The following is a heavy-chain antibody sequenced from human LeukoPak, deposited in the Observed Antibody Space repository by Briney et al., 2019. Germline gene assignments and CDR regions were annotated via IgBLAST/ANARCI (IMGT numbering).Heavy chain of an antibody. J-gene: IGHJ4*02. D-gene: IGHD6-25*01. Sequence: PSETLSLTCAVYGGSFSGHYWTWIRQPPGKGLEWIGEINHSGSTNYNPSLKSRVTVSVDTSKNQFSLRLTSVTAADTAVYYCARARGAEAIDSWGQGTLVTVSS. CDR1: GGSFSGHY. V-gene: IGHV4-34*01. CDR2: INHSGST. CDR3: ARARGAEAIDS.